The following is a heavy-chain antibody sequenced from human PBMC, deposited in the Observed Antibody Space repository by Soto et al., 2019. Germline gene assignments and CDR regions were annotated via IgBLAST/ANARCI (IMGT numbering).Heavy chain of an antibody. D-gene: IGHD2-2*02. V-gene: IGHV1-18*01. J-gene: IGHJ4*02. CDR1: GYTFTSYG. Sequence: ASVKVSCKASGYTFTSYGISWVRQAPGQGLEWMGWTSAYNGNTNYAQKLQGRVTMTTDTSTSTAYMELRSLRSDDTAVYYCARDSCSSTSCYISDYWGQGNLVTVSS. CDR2: TSAYNGNT. CDR3: ARDSCSSTSCYISDY.